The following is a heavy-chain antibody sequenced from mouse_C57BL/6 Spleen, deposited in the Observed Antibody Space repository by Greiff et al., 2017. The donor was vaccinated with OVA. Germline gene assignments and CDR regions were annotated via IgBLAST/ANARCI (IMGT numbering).Heavy chain of an antibody. J-gene: IGHJ3*01. V-gene: IGHV5-9*01. CDR1: GSTFSSYT. CDR2: ISGGGGKT. CDR3: VRHDYDGSSSTWFAY. D-gene: IGHD1-1*01. Sequence: EVKLVESGGGLVKPGGSLKLSCAASGSTFSSYTMSWVRQTPGKRLEWVASISGGGGKTYYPESVKGRFTISIDNAKNTLYLQMSSLRSEDTALYYCVRHDYDGSSSTWFAYWGQGTLVTVSA.